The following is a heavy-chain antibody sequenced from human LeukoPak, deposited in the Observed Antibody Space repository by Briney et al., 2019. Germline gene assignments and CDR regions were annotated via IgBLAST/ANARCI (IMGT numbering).Heavy chain of an antibody. CDR2: ISYDGSNK. V-gene: IGHV3-30*04. CDR3: ARDPRGSYYYYGMDV. D-gene: IGHD5-12*01. CDR1: GFTFSSYA. J-gene: IGHJ6*04. Sequence: GRSLRLSCAASGFTFSSYAMHWVRQAPGKGLEWVAVISYDGSNKYYADSVKGRFTNSRDNSKNTLYLQMNSLRAEDTAVYYCARDPRGSYYYYGMDVWGKGTTVTVSS.